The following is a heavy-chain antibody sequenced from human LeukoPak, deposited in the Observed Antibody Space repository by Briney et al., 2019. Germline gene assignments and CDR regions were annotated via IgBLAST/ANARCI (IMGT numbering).Heavy chain of an antibody. CDR3: ATGTLYDYVWGSYRYIPWNY. CDR2: FDPEDGET. J-gene: IGHJ4*02. V-gene: IGHV1-24*01. Sequence: ASVKVSCKVSGYTLTELSMHWVQQAPGKGLEWMGGFDPEDGETIYAQKFQGRVTMTEDTSTDTAYMELSSLRSEDTAVYYCATGTLYDYVWGSYRYIPWNYWGQGTLVTVSS. CDR1: GYTLTELS. D-gene: IGHD3-16*02.